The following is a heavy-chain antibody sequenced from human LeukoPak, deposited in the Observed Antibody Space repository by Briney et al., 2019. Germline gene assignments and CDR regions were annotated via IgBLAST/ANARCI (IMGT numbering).Heavy chain of an antibody. CDR1: GGYIRSYY. CDR3: ARDNNYYGSGSYHDY. J-gene: IGHJ4*02. Sequence: SETLSLTCTVSGGYIRSYYWSWIRQPAGKGLEWIGRIYTSGSTNYNPSLKSRVTMSVDTSKNQFSLKLSSVTAADTAVYYCARDNNYYGSGSYHDYWGQGTLVTVSS. D-gene: IGHD3-10*01. V-gene: IGHV4-4*07. CDR2: IYTSGST.